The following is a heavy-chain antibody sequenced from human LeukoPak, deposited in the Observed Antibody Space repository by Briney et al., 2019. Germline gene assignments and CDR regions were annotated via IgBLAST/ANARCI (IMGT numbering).Heavy chain of an antibody. J-gene: IGHJ4*02. V-gene: IGHV3-21*01. CDR1: GFTFSSYN. CDR3: ARDEEAVAGRQTTFNY. Sequence: MSGGSLRLSCAASGFTFSSYNMNWVRQAPGKGLEWVPSISTSSSYIYYADSVKGRFTISRDNAKNSLYLQMNSLRAEDTAVYYCARDEEAVAGRQTTFNYWGQGTLVTVSS. CDR2: ISTSSSYI. D-gene: IGHD6-19*01.